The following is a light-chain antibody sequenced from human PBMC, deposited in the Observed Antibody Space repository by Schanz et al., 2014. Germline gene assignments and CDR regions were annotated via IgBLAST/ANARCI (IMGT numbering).Light chain of an antibody. CDR2: EVN. V-gene: IGLV2-23*02. CDR3: CSYAGSSSLV. CDR1: SSDIGGRAY. Sequence: QSVLTQPASVSGSPGQSITISCTGTSSDIGGRAYVSWYQQHPGKAPKLMIYEVNKRPSGVSDRFSGSKSGNTASLTISGLQAEDEGDYYCCSYAGSSSLVFGGGTKLTVL. J-gene: IGLJ3*02.